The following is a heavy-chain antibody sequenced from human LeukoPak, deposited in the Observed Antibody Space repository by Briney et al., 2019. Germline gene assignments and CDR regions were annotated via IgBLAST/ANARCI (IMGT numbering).Heavy chain of an antibody. CDR1: GYSFTGYH. CDR2: INPNSGGT. V-gene: IGHV1-2*02. D-gene: IGHD6-19*01. CDR3: ARVDSSGWYYFDY. Sequence: VASVKVSCKAFGYSFTGYHLHWVRQAPRQGLEWMGWINPNSGGTNYAQKFQGRVTMTRDTSISTAYMELSRLRSDDTAVYYCARVDSSGWYYFDYWGQGTLVTVSS. J-gene: IGHJ4*02.